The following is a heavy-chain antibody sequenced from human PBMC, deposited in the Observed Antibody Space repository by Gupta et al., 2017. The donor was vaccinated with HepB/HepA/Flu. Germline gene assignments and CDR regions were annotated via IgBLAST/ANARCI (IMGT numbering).Heavy chain of an antibody. V-gene: IGHV4-39*01. Sequence: QLQLQESGPGLVKPSETLSLTCSVSGGSISTSVNYWGWIRQPPGRGLEWIGNIYYSGTTYYNPSLKSRVTISVDTSKNQFSLKLRSVTAADMALYYCARQVAYGSGYYHYYYIDVWGKGTTVTVSS. D-gene: IGHD4-17*01. CDR1: GGSISTSVNY. J-gene: IGHJ6*03. CDR2: IYYSGTT. CDR3: ARQVAYGSGYYHYYYIDV.